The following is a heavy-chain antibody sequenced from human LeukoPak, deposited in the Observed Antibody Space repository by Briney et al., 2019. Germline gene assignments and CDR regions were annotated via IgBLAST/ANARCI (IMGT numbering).Heavy chain of an antibody. J-gene: IGHJ6*03. Sequence: PSETLSLTCTVSGGSISSYYWSWIRQPPGKGLEWIGYIYTSGSTNYNPSLKSRVTISVDTSKNQFSLKLSSVTAADTAVYYCARHWELLEGDYYYYYTDVWGKGTTVTVSS. V-gene: IGHV4-4*09. CDR3: ARHWELLEGDYYYYYTDV. CDR1: GGSISSYY. D-gene: IGHD1-26*01. CDR2: IYTSGST.